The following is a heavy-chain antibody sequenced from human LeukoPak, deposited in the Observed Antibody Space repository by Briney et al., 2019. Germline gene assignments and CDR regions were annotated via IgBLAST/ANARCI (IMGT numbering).Heavy chain of an antibody. CDR2: FNTYTGNT. D-gene: IGHD3-3*01. CDR1: GYTFNTYG. Sequence: ASVKVSCKASGYTFNTYGITWVRQAPGQGLEWMGWFNTYTGNTNYAQKLQGRVTVTTDTSTGTAYMELRSLRSDDTAVYYCARSPNDFWSGYLGYYYYYMDVWGKGTTVTVSS. J-gene: IGHJ6*03. CDR3: ARSPNDFWSGYLGYYYYYMDV. V-gene: IGHV1-18*01.